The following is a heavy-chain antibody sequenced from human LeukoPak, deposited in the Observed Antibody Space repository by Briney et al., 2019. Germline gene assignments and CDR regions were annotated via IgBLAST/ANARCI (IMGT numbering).Heavy chain of an antibody. CDR1: GGSISSSSYY. D-gene: IGHD6-6*01. CDR3: ARVSRVYFDY. V-gene: IGHV4-39*07. CDR2: IYYSGST. J-gene: IGHJ4*02. Sequence: SETLSLTCTVSGGSISSSSYYWGWIRQPPGKGLEWIGSIYYSGSTYYNPSLKSRVTISVDTSKNQFSLKLSSVTAADTAVHYCARVSRVYFDYWGQGTLVTVSS.